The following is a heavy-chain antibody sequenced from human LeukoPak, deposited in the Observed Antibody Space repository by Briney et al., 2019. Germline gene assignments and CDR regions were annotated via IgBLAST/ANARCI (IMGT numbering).Heavy chain of an antibody. V-gene: IGHV3-23*01. CDR3: APYCSGGSCYRY. CDR2: ISVSGGST. CDR1: GLTSSSYA. D-gene: IGHD2-15*01. Sequence: GGSLRLSCVASGLTSSSYAMSWVRQAPGKGLEWVSTISVSGGSTYYADSVRGRLTISRDNSKNTLYPQMNSLRAEDTAVYYCAPYCSGGSCYRYWGQGTLVTVSS. J-gene: IGHJ4*02.